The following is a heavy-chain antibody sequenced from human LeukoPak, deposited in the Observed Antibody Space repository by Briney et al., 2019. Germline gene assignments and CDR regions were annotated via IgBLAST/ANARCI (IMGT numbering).Heavy chain of an antibody. CDR3: ARDYGGNSGWFDP. V-gene: IGHV1-8*03. CDR2: MNPNSGNT. D-gene: IGHD4-23*01. Sequence: ASVKISCKASGYTFTNYNINWVRQATGQGPEWMGWMNPNSGNTGYAQKFQGRVTITRDISISTAYMELSSLRSEDTAVYYCARDYGGNSGWFDPWGQGTLVTVSS. J-gene: IGHJ5*02. CDR1: GYTFTNYN.